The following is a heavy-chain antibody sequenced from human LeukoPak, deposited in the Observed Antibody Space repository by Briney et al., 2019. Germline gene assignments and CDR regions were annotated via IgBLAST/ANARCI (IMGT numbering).Heavy chain of an antibody. V-gene: IGHV1-2*02. J-gene: IGHJ4*02. Sequence: ASVKVSCKASGYIFTGYYIHWVRQAPGQGLEWMGWINPNSGGTNYAQKFQGRVTMARGTPISTAYMELSRLRSDDTAIYYCARTYGSGSDVYFDYWGQGTLVAVSS. D-gene: IGHD3-10*01. CDR2: INPNSGGT. CDR1: GYIFTGYY. CDR3: ARTYGSGSDVYFDY.